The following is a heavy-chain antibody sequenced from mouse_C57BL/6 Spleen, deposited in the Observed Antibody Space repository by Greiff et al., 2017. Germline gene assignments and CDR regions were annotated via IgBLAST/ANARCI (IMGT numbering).Heavy chain of an antibody. J-gene: IGHJ1*03. Sequence: VHVKQSGPELVKPGASVKISCKASGYSFTDYNMNWVKQSNGKSLEWIGVINPNYGTTSYNQKFKGKATLTVDQSSSTAYMQLNSLTSEDSAVYYCARESVVARYFDVWGTGTTVTVSS. CDR2: INPNYGTT. D-gene: IGHD1-1*01. V-gene: IGHV1-39*01. CDR3: ARESVVARYFDV. CDR1: GYSFTDYN.